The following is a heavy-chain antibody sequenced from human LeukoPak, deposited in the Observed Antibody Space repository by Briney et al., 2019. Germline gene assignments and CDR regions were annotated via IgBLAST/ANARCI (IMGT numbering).Heavy chain of an antibody. CDR1: GFTFSTYA. CDR2: ISYDGSNK. D-gene: IGHD4-17*01. CDR3: ARNPLTTGFPALYYFDY. J-gene: IGHJ4*02. V-gene: IGHV3-30-3*01. Sequence: PGGSLRPSCAASGFTFSTYAMHWVRQAPGKGLEWVAVISYDGSNKYYADSVKGRFTISRDNSKNTLYLQMNSLRAEDTAVYYCARNPLTTGFPALYYFDYWGQGTLVTVSS.